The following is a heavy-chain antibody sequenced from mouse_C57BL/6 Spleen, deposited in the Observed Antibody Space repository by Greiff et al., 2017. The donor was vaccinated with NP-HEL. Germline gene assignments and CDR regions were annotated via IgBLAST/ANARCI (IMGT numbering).Heavy chain of an antibody. CDR2: IDPSDSYT. D-gene: IGHD2-1*01. Sequence: QVQLQQSGAELVKPGASVKLSCKASGYTFTSYWMQWVKQRPGQGLEWIGEIDPSDSYTNYNQKFKGKATLTVDTSSSTAYMQLSSLTSEDSAVYYCARDYYGNYVFAYWGQGTLVTVSA. J-gene: IGHJ3*01. V-gene: IGHV1-50*01. CDR1: GYTFTSYW. CDR3: ARDYYGNYVFAY.